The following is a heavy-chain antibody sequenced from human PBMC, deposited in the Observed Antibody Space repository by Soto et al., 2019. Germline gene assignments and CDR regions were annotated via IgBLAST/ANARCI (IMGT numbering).Heavy chain of an antibody. Sequence: QVQLQESGPGLVKPSETLSLTCTVSGGSISSYYWSWIRQPPGKGLEWIGYIYYSGSTNYNPSLNSRVTISVDTSKTQCSLKLTSVTAADTAVYFCARRWGTSFDFWGQGTLVTVSS. CDR1: GGSISSYY. D-gene: IGHD7-27*01. V-gene: IGHV4-59*01. CDR3: ARRWGTSFDF. CDR2: IYYSGST. J-gene: IGHJ4*02.